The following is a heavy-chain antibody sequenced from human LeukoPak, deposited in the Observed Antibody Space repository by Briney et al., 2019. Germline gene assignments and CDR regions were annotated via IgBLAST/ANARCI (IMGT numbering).Heavy chain of an antibody. CDR1: GGSISSGDYY. D-gene: IGHD3-10*01. CDR3: APGGYYGSGSYPQ. V-gene: IGHV4-30-4*01. Sequence: PSQTLSLTCTVSGGSISSGDYYWSWIRQPPGKGLEWIGYIYYCGSTYYNPSLKSRVTISVDTSKNQFSLKLSSVTAADTAVYYCAPGGYYGSGSYPQWGQGTLVTVSS. CDR2: IYYCGST. J-gene: IGHJ4*02.